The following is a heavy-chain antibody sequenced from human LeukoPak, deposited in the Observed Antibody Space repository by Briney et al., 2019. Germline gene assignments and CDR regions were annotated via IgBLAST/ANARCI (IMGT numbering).Heavy chain of an antibody. CDR1: GFTFDNYG. D-gene: IGHD3-10*01. Sequence: PGGSLRLSCAASGFTFDNYGMSWVRQTPGKGLEWVSVISGSGGSTDYTDSVKGRFTISRDNSKNTLYLQKKSLRVEDTAVYNCAKGDFYGSGRDYYYYMDVWGKGTTVTISS. CDR3: AKGDFYGSGRDYYYYMDV. J-gene: IGHJ6*03. CDR2: ISGSGGST. V-gene: IGHV3-23*01.